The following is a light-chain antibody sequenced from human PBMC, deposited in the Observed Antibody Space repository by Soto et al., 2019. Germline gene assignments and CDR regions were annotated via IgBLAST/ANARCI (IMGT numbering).Light chain of an antibody. J-gene: IGKJ2*01. CDR1: QSVSSNL. Sequence: EIVLAQSPGTLSLSPGERATLSCRASQSVSSNLLAWYQEKPGQAPRLLIYGAASRATGIPDRFSGSGSGTDFTLTISSLEPEDFAVYFCQHYGSSPYTFGQGTKVDIK. CDR3: QHYGSSPYT. CDR2: GAA. V-gene: IGKV3-20*01.